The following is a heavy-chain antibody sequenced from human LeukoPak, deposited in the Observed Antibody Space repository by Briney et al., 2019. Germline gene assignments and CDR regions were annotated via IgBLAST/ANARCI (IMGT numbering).Heavy chain of an antibody. Sequence: GGSLRLSCAASGFTFSSYAMSWVRQAPGKGLEWVSAISGSGGSTYYADSVKGRFTISRDNSKNTLYLQMNSLRAEDTAVYYCAKDPNYDILTGYYGFDPWGQGTLVTVSS. J-gene: IGHJ5*02. CDR1: GFTFSSYA. D-gene: IGHD3-9*01. CDR3: AKDPNYDILTGYYGFDP. CDR2: ISGSGGST. V-gene: IGHV3-23*01.